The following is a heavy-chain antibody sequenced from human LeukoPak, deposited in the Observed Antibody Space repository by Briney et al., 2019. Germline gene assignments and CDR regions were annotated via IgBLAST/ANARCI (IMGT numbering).Heavy chain of an antibody. Sequence: GGSLRLSCAASGFIFSDSAMPWVRQASGIGLEWLCRIRSKANSYAATYSASVKGRFTISREDSKNTAYLQMNSLKTEDTAVYYCTRHMYSGTYFGFDFWGQGTMVTVSS. CDR3: TRHMYSGTYFGFDF. J-gene: IGHJ3*01. CDR1: GFIFSDSA. D-gene: IGHD1-26*01. V-gene: IGHV3-73*01. CDR2: IRSKANSYAA.